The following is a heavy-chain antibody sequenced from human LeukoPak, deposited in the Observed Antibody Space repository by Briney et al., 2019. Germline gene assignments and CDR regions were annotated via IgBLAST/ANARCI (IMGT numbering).Heavy chain of an antibody. D-gene: IGHD5-12*01. Sequence: SETLSLTCTVSGGSISSSTYYWGWIRQPPGKGLEWIGNIYYDGSTYYNPSLKSRVTISIDTSKNQFSLKLSSVTAADTAVYYCARGLEQVSNDYWGQGTLVTVSS. J-gene: IGHJ4*02. CDR2: IYYDGST. CDR1: GGSISSSTYY. CDR3: ARGLEQVSNDY. V-gene: IGHV4-39*07.